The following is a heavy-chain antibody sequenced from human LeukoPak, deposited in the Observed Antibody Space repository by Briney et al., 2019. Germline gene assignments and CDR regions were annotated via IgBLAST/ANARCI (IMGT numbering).Heavy chain of an antibody. CDR3: ARHGATMIVVEN. D-gene: IGHD3-22*01. CDR2: VYYSGNT. V-gene: IGHV4-39*01. CDR1: DDSITSSDHF. Sequence: SETLSLTCSVSDDSITSSDHFWGWIRQPPGKGLEWIGSVYYSGNTYSNPSLRSRVSISVDTSKNQFSLKLASVTAADTAVYFCARHGATMIVVENWGQGTLATVSS. J-gene: IGHJ4*02.